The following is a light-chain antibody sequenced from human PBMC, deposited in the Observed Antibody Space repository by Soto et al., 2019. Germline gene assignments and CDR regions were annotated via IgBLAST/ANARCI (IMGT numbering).Light chain of an antibody. CDR1: QSVRNNY. J-gene: IGKJ1*01. CDR2: GAS. CDR3: QQYGSSPQT. V-gene: IGKV3-20*01. Sequence: EIVLTQSPGTLSLSPGERATLSCRASQSVRNNYLAWYQQKPGQAPRLLIYGASSRAAGIPDRFSGSGSGTDFALTISRLEPEDFAVYYCQQYGSSPQTFGQGTKVDIK.